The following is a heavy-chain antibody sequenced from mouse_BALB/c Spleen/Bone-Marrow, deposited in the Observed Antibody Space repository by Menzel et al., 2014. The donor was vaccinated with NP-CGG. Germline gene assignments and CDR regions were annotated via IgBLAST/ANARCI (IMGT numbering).Heavy chain of an antibody. CDR3: TRRGDYDKRVIFAY. CDR1: GYTFTSYY. V-gene: IGHV1S81*02. CDR2: INPSNGGT. J-gene: IGHJ3*01. D-gene: IGHD2-4*01. Sequence: QVQLQQSGAELVKPGASVKLSCKASGYTFTSYYMYWVKQRPGQGLEWIGGINPSNGGTNFNEKFKSKATLTVDKSSCTAYMQLSSLTSEDSAVYYCTRRGDYDKRVIFAYWGQGTLVTVSA.